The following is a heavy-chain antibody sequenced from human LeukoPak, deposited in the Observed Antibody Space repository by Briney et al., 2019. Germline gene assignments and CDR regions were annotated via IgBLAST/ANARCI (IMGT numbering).Heavy chain of an antibody. CDR1: GGSFSGYY. Sequence: PSETLSLTCAVYGGSFSGYYWSWIRQPPGKGREWIGEINHSGSTNYNPYLKSRVTISVDPSKNQFSLQLSSVTAADTAVYYCAREGLLGSGYTYWGDFDYWGQGTLVTVSS. V-gene: IGHV4-34*01. J-gene: IGHJ4*02. CDR3: AREGLLGSGYTYWGDFDY. CDR2: INHSGST. D-gene: IGHD2-21*01.